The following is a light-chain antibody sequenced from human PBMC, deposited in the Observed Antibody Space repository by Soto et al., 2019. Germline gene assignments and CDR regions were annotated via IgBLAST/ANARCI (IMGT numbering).Light chain of an antibody. Sequence: MTQSPATLSASVGDTVTITCRASESIDSWLAWYQQKPGKAPKLLIFAASTLVRGVPSRFSGRGSGTEFTLTISSLQPDDFATYYCQHYNSYSEAFGQGTKVDIK. CDR3: QHYNSYSEA. J-gene: IGKJ1*01. CDR2: AAS. V-gene: IGKV1-5*01. CDR1: ESIDSW.